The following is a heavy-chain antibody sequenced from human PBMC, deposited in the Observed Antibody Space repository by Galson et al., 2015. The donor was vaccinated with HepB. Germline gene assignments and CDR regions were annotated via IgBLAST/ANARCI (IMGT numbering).Heavy chain of an antibody. CDR1: GGTFSSYA. J-gene: IGHJ4*02. V-gene: IGHV1-69*13. D-gene: IGHD4-17*01. CDR2: IIPIFGTA. CDR3: ARRAGDYGDSPYYFDY. Sequence: SVKVSCKASGGTFSSYAISWVRQAPGQGLEWMGGIIPIFGTANYAQKFQGRVTITADESTSTAYMELSSLRSEDTAVYYCARRAGDYGDSPYYFDYWGQGTLVTVSS.